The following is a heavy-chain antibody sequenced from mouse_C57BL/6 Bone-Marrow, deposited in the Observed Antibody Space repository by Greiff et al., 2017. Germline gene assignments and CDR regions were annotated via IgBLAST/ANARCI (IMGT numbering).Heavy chain of an antibody. CDR2: ITPNYGTT. J-gene: IGHJ4*01. CDR1: GYSFTDYN. Sequence: EVKLQQSGPELVKPGASVKISCKASGYSFTDYNMNWVKQSNGKSLEWIGVITPNYGTTSYNQKFKGKATLTVDQSSSTSYMQLNSLTTDDSAVYYCARGYDYDYAMDNWGQGTAVTVSS. CDR3: ARGYDYDYAMDN. V-gene: IGHV1-39*01. D-gene: IGHD2-4*01.